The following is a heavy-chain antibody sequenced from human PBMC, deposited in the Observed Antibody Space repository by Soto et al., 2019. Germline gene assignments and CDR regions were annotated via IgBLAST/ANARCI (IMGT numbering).Heavy chain of an antibody. J-gene: IGHJ6*02. CDR1: SGSISSSNW. D-gene: IGHD6-19*01. Sequence: QVQLQESGPGLVKPSGTLSLTCAVSSGSISSSNWWSWVRHPPGKGLEWIGEIYHSGSTNYNPSLKSRVTISVDKSKNQFSLKLSSVTAADTAVYYCARVQQWLVLHYGMDVWVQGTTVTVSS. CDR2: IYHSGST. CDR3: ARVQQWLVLHYGMDV. V-gene: IGHV4-4*02.